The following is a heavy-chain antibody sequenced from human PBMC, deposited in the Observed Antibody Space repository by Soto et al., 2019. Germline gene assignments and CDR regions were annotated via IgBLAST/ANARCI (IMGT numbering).Heavy chain of an antibody. Sequence: PGGSLRLSCAASGVTFSSYAMSWVRQAPGKGLEWVSAISGSGGSTYYADSVKGRFTISRDNSKNTLYLQMNSLRAEDTAVYYCAKDRGGGVSGAPDYWGQGTLVTVSS. CDR3: AKDRGGGVSGAPDY. CDR1: GVTFSSYA. V-gene: IGHV3-23*01. CDR2: ISGSGGST. D-gene: IGHD3-10*01. J-gene: IGHJ4*02.